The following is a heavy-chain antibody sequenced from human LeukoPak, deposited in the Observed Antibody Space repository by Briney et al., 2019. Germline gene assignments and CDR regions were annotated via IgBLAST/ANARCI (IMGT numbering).Heavy chain of an antibody. J-gene: IGHJ6*03. D-gene: IGHD6-19*01. V-gene: IGHV3-9*01. CDR3: AKDSCSSGCPMDV. Sequence: GGSLRLSCAASGFTFDDYAMHWVRQAPGKGLEWVSGISWNSGSIGYADSVKGRFTISRDNAKNSLYLQMISLRAEDTALYYCAKDSCSSGCPMDVWGKGTTVTISS. CDR1: GFTFDDYA. CDR2: ISWNSGSI.